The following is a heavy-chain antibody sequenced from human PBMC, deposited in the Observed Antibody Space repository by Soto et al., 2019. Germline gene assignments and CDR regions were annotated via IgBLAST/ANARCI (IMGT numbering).Heavy chain of an antibody. CDR1: GGSFSDNY. CDR3: AKGRRELGY. D-gene: IGHD3-10*01. J-gene: IGHJ4*02. CDR2: INHSGNT. Sequence: SETLSLTCAVNGGSFSDNYWTWVRQPPGKRPEWIGEINHSGNTNYNPSLKSRVTISVDTSKNQFSLKMSSVTAADTAVYYCAKGRRELGYWGQGTRVTVSS. V-gene: IGHV4-34*01.